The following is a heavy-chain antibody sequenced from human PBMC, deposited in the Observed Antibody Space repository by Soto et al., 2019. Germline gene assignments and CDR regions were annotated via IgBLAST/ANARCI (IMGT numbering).Heavy chain of an antibody. D-gene: IGHD6-19*01. CDR3: AREVKGGVAGYYYYYYGMDV. J-gene: IGHJ6*02. Sequence: SETLSLTCAVYGGSFSGYYWSWIRQPPGKGLEWIGEINHSGGTNYNPSLKSRVTISVDTSKNQFSLKLSSVTAADTAVYYCAREVKGGVAGYYYYYYGMDVWGQGTTVTVSS. CDR2: INHSGGT. CDR1: GGSFSGYY. V-gene: IGHV4-34*01.